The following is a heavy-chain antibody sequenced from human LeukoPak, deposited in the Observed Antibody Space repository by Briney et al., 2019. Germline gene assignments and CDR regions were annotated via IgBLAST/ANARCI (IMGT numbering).Heavy chain of an antibody. V-gene: IGHV1-8*01. CDR3: ARGSGSWYWVDY. J-gene: IGHJ4*02. CDR1: GYTFTSYD. D-gene: IGHD6-13*01. Sequence: GASVKVSCKASGYTFTSYDINWVRQATGQGLEWVGWMNPNSGNTGYAQKFQGRVTMTRNTSISTAYMELSSLRSEDTAVYYCARGSGSWYWVDYWGQGTLVTVSS. CDR2: MNPNSGNT.